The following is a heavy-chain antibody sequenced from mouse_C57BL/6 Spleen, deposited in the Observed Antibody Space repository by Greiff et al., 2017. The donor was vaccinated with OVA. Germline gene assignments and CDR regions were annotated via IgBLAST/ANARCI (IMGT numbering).Heavy chain of an antibody. CDR3: ARDDYSFAY. V-gene: IGHV1-42*01. CDR2: INPSTGGT. D-gene: IGHD2-4*01. CDR1: GYSFTGYY. Sequence: VQLQQSGPELVKPGASVKISCKASGYSFTGYYMNWVKQSPEKSLEWIGEINPSTGGTTYNQKFKAKATLTVDKSSSTAYMQLKSLTSEDSAVYYCARDDYSFAYWGQGTLVTVSA. J-gene: IGHJ3*01.